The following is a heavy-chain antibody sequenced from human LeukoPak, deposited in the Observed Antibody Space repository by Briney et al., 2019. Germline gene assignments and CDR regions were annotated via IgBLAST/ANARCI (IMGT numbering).Heavy chain of an antibody. CDR1: GYTFTSYG. J-gene: IGHJ6*03. D-gene: IGHD2-15*01. CDR3: ARGRGGKYCSGGSCYSYDYYYYYMDV. V-gene: IGHV1-69*06. CDR2: IIPIFGTA. Sequence: SVKVSCKASGYTFTSYGISWVRQAPGQGLKWMGGIIPIFGTANYAQKFQGRVTITADKSTSTAYMELSSLRSEDTAVYYCARGRGGKYCSGGSCYSYDYYYYYMDVWGKGTTVTVSS.